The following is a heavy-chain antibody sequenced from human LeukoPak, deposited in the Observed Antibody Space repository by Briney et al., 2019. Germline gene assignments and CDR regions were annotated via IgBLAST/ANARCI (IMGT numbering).Heavy chain of an antibody. CDR2: ISASGGSV. D-gene: IGHD3/OR15-3a*01. Sequence: GGSLRLSCAASGFTFSSYSMNWVRQAPGKGLEWVSGISASGGSVSYADSVKGRFTISRGNSKNTLYLQMNSLRAEDTAMYYCATNDFNNWFDPWGQGTLVTVSS. CDR1: GFTFSSYS. J-gene: IGHJ5*02. CDR3: ATNDFNNWFDP. V-gene: IGHV3-21*04.